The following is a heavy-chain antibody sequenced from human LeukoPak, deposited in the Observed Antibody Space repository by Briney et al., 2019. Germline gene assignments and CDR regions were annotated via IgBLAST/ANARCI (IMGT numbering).Heavy chain of an antibody. CDR2: IIGSGAWA. Sequence: PGGSLRLSCAASGLTFSNYAMMWLRQAPGKGLEWVSAIIGSGAWALYADSVKGRFTISRDNSKSTLYLQMSSLRGEDTAVYYCAKDPNGDYIGAFDFWGQGTMVTVSS. V-gene: IGHV3-23*01. CDR1: GLTFSNYA. D-gene: IGHD4-17*01. J-gene: IGHJ3*01. CDR3: AKDPNGDYIGAFDF.